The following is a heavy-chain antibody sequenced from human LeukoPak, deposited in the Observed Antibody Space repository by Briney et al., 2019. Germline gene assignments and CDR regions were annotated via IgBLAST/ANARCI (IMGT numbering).Heavy chain of an antibody. CDR1: GYSFTSYW. CDR3: ARGGHYDILTGPITFDY. D-gene: IGHD3-9*01. Sequence: GESLKISCKGSGYSFTSYWISWVRQMPGKGLEWMGWIVPSDSYTNYSPSFQGHVTISADKSISTAYLQWSSLKASDTAMYYCARGGHYDILTGPITFDYWGQGTLVTVSS. V-gene: IGHV5-10-1*01. CDR2: IVPSDSYT. J-gene: IGHJ4*02.